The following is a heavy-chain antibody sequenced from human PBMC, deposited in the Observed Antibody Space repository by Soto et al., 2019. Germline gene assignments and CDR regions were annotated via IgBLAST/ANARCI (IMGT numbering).Heavy chain of an antibody. D-gene: IGHD2-15*01. V-gene: IGHV5-51*01. CDR2: IYPGDSDK. CDR1: GYSFTIYC. CDR3: TVHLVVEASGGDY. Sequence: PGEALKISFKGSGYSFTIYCIGWVLQIPGKGLEWMGIIYPGDSDKRYSPSFQGQVTISADKSISTDYLKWSSMKASDTAMYYCTVHLVVEASGGDYWGQGTLVTVSS. J-gene: IGHJ4*02.